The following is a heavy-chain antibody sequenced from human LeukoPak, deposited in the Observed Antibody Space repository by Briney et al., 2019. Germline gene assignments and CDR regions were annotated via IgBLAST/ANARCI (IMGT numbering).Heavy chain of an antibody. D-gene: IGHD2/OR15-2a*01. Sequence: SETLSLTCTVSGGSISSHFWSWIRQPPGKGLEWIGYIYDSGSTNYNPSLKSRVTISVDTSKNQFSLKLNSATAADTAVYYCARRLSTRSYYLDDWGQGTLVTVSS. CDR2: IYDSGST. J-gene: IGHJ4*02. V-gene: IGHV4-59*08. CDR3: ARRLSTRSYYLDD. CDR1: GGSISSHF.